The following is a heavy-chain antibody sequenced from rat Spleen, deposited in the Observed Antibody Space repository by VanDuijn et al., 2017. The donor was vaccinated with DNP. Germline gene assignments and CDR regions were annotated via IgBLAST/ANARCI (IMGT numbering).Heavy chain of an antibody. J-gene: IGHJ4*01. CDR2: ITSSGGST. D-gene: IGHD1-12*02. Sequence: EVQLVESGGGLVQPGRSLKLSCVASGFTFNYYWMTWIRHVPGKGLEWVASITSSGGSTNYRDSVKGRFTISRDNAKNTLYLQMDSLRSEDSATYYCAREGDYYDGSYVDALDAWGQGTSVTVSS. CDR3: AREGDYYDGSYVDALDA. CDR1: GFTFNYYW. V-gene: IGHV5-31*01.